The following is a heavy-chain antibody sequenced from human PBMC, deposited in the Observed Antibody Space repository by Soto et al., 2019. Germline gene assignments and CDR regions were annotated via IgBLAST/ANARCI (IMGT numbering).Heavy chain of an antibody. CDR2: IYHSGST. J-gene: IGHJ3*02. Sequence: PSETLSLTCAVSGGSISSGGYSWSWIRQPPGKGLEGIGYIYHSGSTYYNPSLKSRVTISVDRSKNQFSLELSSVTAADTAVYYCARGKYCSSTSRAWAFAIPGQGTMVT. D-gene: IGHD2-2*01. V-gene: IGHV4-30-2*01. CDR3: ARGKYCSSTSRAWAFAI. CDR1: GGSISSGGYS.